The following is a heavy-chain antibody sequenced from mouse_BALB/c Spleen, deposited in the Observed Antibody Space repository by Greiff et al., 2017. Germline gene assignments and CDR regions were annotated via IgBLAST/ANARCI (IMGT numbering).Heavy chain of an antibody. CDR2: IWAGGST. V-gene: IGHV2-9*02. CDR3: ASGYHGGYYAMDY. Sequence: VQLQESGPGLVAPSQSLSITCTVSGFSLTSYGVHWVRQTPGKGLEWLGVIWAGGSTTYNSALMSRLSISKDNSKSQVFLKMNSLQTDDTAMYSCASGYHGGYYAMDYWGQGTSVTVSS. D-gene: IGHD2-2*01. J-gene: IGHJ4*01. CDR1: GFSLTSYG.